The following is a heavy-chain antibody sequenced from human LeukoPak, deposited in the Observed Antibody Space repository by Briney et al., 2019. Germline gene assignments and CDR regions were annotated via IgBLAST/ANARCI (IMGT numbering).Heavy chain of an antibody. V-gene: IGHV1-3*01. CDR2: INAGNGNT. CDR1: GYTFTSYA. CDR3: ARRDSRGWYVFDY. D-gene: IGHD6-19*01. J-gene: IGHJ4*02. Sequence: ASVKVSCKASGYTFTSYAMHWVRQAPGQRLEWMGWINAGNGNTKYSQKFQGRVTITRDTSASTAYMELSSLRSEDTAVYYCARRDSRGWYVFDYWGQGTLVTVSS.